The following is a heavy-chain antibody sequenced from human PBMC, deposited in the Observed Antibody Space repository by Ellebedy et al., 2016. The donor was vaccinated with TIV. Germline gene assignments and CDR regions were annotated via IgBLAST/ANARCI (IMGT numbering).Heavy chain of an antibody. D-gene: IGHD3-10*01. V-gene: IGHV1-3*01. Sequence: ASVKVSCKASGYTFTSYAMHWVRQAPGQRLEWMGWINAGNGNTKYSQKFQGRVTITADKSTSTAYMELSSLRSEDTAVYYCASLTYYYGSGSYYNVDYWGQGTLVTVSS. CDR2: INAGNGNT. CDR1: GYTFTSYA. CDR3: ASLTYYYGSGSYYNVDY. J-gene: IGHJ4*02.